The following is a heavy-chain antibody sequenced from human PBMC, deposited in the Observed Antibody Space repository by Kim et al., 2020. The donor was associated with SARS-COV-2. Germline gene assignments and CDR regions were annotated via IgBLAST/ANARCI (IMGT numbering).Heavy chain of an antibody. D-gene: IGHD5-12*01. J-gene: IGHJ4*02. CDR2: IIPIFGTA. CDR3: ASRPSPDIVATSAFDY. CDR1: GGTFSTYA. Sequence: SVKVSCKASGGTFSTYAISWVRQAPGQGLEWMGGIIPIFGTANYAQKFQGRVTITADESTSTAYMELSSLRSEDTAVYYCASRPSPDIVATSAFDYWGQGTLVTVSS. V-gene: IGHV1-69*13.